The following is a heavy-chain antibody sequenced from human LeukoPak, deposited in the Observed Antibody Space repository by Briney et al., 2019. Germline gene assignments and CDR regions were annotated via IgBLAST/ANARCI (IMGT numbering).Heavy chain of an antibody. V-gene: IGHV3-66*01. CDR1: GFTVSSNY. CDR2: IYSGGGT. D-gene: IGHD3-22*01. Sequence: GGSLRLSCAASGFTVSSNYMSWVRQAPGRGLEWVSVIYSGGGTYYADSVKGRFTISRDNSKNTLYLQMNSLRAEDTAVYYCARNYYDSSAYYYFDYWGQGTLVTVSS. J-gene: IGHJ4*02. CDR3: ARNYYDSSAYYYFDY.